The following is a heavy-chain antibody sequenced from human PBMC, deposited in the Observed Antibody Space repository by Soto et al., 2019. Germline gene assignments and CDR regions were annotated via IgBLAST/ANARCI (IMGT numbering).Heavy chain of an antibody. CDR1: GFTFSSYG. CDR3: ARDRGIAVAGTAVSPGYYFDY. V-gene: IGHV3-33*01. D-gene: IGHD6-19*01. Sequence: QVQLVESGGGVVQPGRSLRLSCAASGFTFSSYGMHWVRQAPGKGLEWVAVIWYDGSNKYYVDSVKGRFTISRDNSKNTLYLQMNSLRAEDTAVYYCARDRGIAVAGTAVSPGYYFDYWGQGTLVTVSS. J-gene: IGHJ4*02. CDR2: IWYDGSNK.